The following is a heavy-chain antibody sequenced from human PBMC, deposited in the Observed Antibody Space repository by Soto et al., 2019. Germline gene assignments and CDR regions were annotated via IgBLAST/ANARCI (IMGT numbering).Heavy chain of an antibody. V-gene: IGHV5-51*01. CDR1: GYSFTSYW. CDR3: ARWGYSSIWYEGIDV. Sequence: PGHSLTISCKGSGYSFTSYWIGWVRQMPGKGVEWMGIIYPGDSDTSYSPSFQGEVTIAADTSISTAYLQWSRLKASHTAMYYCARWGYSSIWYEGIDVWGQGTTVTVSS. CDR2: IYPGDSDT. J-gene: IGHJ6*02. D-gene: IGHD6-13*01.